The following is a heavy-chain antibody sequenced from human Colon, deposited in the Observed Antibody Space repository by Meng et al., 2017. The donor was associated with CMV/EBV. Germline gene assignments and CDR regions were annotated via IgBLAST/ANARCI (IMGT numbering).Heavy chain of an antibody. CDR1: GGTFSSYA. J-gene: IGHJ3*02. CDR2: IIPIFGTA. CDR3: VVVPAAIGPLGAFDI. V-gene: IGHV1-69*05. D-gene: IGHD2-2*01. Sequence: SVKVSCKASGGTFSSYAISWVRQAPGQGLEWMGGIIPIFGTANYAQKFQGRVTITTDESTSTAYMEPSSLRSEDTAVYYCVVVPAAIGPLGAFDIWGQGTMVTVSS.